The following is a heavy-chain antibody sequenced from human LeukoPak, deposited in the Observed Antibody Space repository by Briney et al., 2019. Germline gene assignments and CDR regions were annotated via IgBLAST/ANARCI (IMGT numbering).Heavy chain of an antibody. Sequence: SETLSLTCTVSGGSISSGSYYWSWIRQPAGKGLEWIGRIYTSGSTNYNPSLKSRVTISVDTSKNQFSPKLSSVTAADTAVYYCASESFEGGYFDYWGQGTLVTVSS. CDR3: ASESFEGGYFDY. V-gene: IGHV4-61*02. CDR1: GGSISSGSYY. D-gene: IGHD3-22*01. J-gene: IGHJ4*02. CDR2: IYTSGST.